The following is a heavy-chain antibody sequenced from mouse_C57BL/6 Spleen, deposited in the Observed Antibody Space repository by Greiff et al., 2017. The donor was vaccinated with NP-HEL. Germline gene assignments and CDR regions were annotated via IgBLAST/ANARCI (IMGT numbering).Heavy chain of an antibody. CDR2: ISSGGDYI. CDR3: TRVYYYGSSDAMDY. V-gene: IGHV5-9-1*02. J-gene: IGHJ4*01. Sequence: EVQLVESGEGLVKPGGSLKLSCAASGFTFSSYAMSWVRQTPEKRLEWVAYISSGGDYIYYADTVKGRFTISRDNARNTLYLQMSSLKSEDTAMYYCTRVYYYGSSDAMDYWGQGTSVTVSS. D-gene: IGHD1-1*01. CDR1: GFTFSSYA.